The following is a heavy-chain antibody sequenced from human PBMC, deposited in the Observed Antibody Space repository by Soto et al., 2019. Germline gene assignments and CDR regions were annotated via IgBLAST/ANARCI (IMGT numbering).Heavy chain of an antibody. D-gene: IGHD3-10*01. V-gene: IGHV1-18*01. CDR3: ARSNLVRGVIASSYYYSSYCMHG. CDR2: ISAYNGNT. J-gene: IGHJ6*02. CDR1: GYTFTSYG. Sequence: ASVKVSCKACGYTFTSYGISWVRQAPGQGLEWMGWISAYNGNTNYAQKLQGRVTMTTDTSTSTAYMELRSLRSDDTAVYYCARSNLVRGVIASSYYYSSYCMHGWGQGTTVTVSS.